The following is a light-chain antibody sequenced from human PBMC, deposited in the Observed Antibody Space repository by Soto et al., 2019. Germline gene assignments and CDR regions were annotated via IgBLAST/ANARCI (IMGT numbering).Light chain of an antibody. CDR1: SGSVSTSYY. CDR2: STN. V-gene: IGLV8-61*01. Sequence: QTVVTQEPSFSVSPGGTVTLTCGLSSGSVSTSYYPSWYQQTPGQAPRTLIYSTNTRSSGVPDRFSGSILGNKAALTITGAQADDESDYYCVLYKGSGISVFGGGTQLTVL. J-gene: IGLJ3*02. CDR3: VLYKGSGISV.